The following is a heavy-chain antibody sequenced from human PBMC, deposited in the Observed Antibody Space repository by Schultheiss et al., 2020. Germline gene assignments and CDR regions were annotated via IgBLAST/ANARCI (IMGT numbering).Heavy chain of an antibody. D-gene: IGHD3-10*01. J-gene: IGHJ6*03. CDR1: GFSLSTSGMR. CDR3: TRNVIDYYYYYYMDV. CDR2: IFSNDEK. Sequence: SGPTLVKPTQTLTLTCTFSGFSLSTSGMRVSWIRQPPGKALEWLAHIFSNDEKSYSTSLKSRLTISKDTSKSQVVLTMTNMDPVDTATYYCTRNVIDYYYYYYMDVWGKGTTVTVSS. V-gene: IGHV2-26*01.